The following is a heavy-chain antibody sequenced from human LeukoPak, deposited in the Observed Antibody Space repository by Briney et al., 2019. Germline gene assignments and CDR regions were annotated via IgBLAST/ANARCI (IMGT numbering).Heavy chain of an antibody. D-gene: IGHD3-10*01. CDR1: DYTFPTYG. CDR3: AGGGLWFGELPFDP. J-gene: IGHJ5*02. CDR2: INAYNGDT. Sequence: ASMKVSCKASDYTFPTYGISWVRQAPGQGLEWMGWINAYNGDTNYAQKFQGRVTMTTDTSTSIAYMELRSLRSDDTAVYYCAGGGLWFGELPFDPWGQGTLVTVSS. V-gene: IGHV1-18*01.